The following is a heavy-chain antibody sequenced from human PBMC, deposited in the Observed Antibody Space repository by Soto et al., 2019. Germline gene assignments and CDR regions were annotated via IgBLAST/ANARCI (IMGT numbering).Heavy chain of an antibody. J-gene: IGHJ3*02. D-gene: IGHD4-17*01. CDR2: ILPDFVTA. Sequence: QVNLVQSGAEVKKPGSSVKVSCKASGGTFSTSSINWLRQAPGQRPEWMGNILPDFVTADYAQKFRDRVTITADKSTNTAYMELRSLFSEDAAVYYCARGHEYGGNSDAFDIWGQGTVVTVSS. CDR3: ARGHEYGGNSDAFDI. CDR1: GGTFSTSS. V-gene: IGHV1-69*14.